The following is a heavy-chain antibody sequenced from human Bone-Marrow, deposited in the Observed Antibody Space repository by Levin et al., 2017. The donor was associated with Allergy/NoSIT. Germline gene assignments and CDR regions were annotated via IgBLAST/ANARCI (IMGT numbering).Heavy chain of an antibody. CDR3: VRSIRDPEEC. J-gene: IGHJ4*02. D-gene: IGHD2/OR15-2a*01. CDR1: GFTFSRHV. Sequence: GGSLRLSCTASGFTFSRHVIHWVRQAPGKGLEWVTVISTDGATKYYADSVKGRFTISRDNSENTVYLQMNSLRPEDTAVYYCVRSIRDPEECWGQGTLVTVSS. CDR2: ISTDGATK. V-gene: IGHV3-30-3*01.